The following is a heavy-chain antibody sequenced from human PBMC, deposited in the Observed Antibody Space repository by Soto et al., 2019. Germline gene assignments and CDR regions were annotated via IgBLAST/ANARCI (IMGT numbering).Heavy chain of an antibody. Sequence: KTSETLSLTCTVSGGSISSYHCSWIRQPAGKGLEWIGRIYNYGNTQYNPSLKSRVTVSVDTSRNQFFLTLRSVTAADSAVYHCGRESGETWDYEASWGQGTPVTVSS. CDR2: IYNYGNT. CDR3: GRESGETWDYEAS. V-gene: IGHV4-4*07. J-gene: IGHJ5*02. D-gene: IGHD1-7*01. CDR1: GGSISSYH.